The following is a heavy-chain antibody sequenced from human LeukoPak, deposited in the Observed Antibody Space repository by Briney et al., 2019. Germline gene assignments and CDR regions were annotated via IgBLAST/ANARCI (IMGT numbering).Heavy chain of an antibody. Sequence: SETLSLTCALYGGSFSGYYWSWIRQPPGNGLEWIGEINHSGSTNFNPPLKSRVTISVDTFKKQFSLKLNSVTAADTAVYYCARSSRGFGFNLGGLFTKDYYYYGMDVWGQGTTVTVSS. D-gene: IGHD3-16*01. J-gene: IGHJ6*02. V-gene: IGHV4-34*01. CDR3: ARSSRGFGFNLGGLFTKDYYYYGMDV. CDR2: INHSGST. CDR1: GGSFSGYY.